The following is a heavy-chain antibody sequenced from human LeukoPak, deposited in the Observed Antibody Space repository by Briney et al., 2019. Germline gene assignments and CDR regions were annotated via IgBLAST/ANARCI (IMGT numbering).Heavy chain of an antibody. D-gene: IGHD1-26*01. CDR2: IYYSGST. CDR3: ARSRWGYCNWFDP. V-gene: IGHV4-59*01. CDR1: GGSSSSYY. Sequence: PSETLSLTCTVSGGSSSSYYWSWIRQPPGKGLEWIGYIYYSGSTNYNPSLKSRVTISIDTSKNQFSLNLRSVTAADTAVYYCARSRWGYCNWFDPWGQGTLVTVSS. J-gene: IGHJ5*02.